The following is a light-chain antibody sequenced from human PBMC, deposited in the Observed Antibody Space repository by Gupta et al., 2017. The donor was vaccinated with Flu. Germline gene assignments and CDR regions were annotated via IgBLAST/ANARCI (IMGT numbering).Light chain of an antibody. CDR2: TNT. V-gene: IGLV1-44*01. Sequence: QSVVTQPPSASGTPGQRVIISCSGSNSNIGSNTVNWYQQLPGTAPRLLIYTNTRRPSGVPDRFSGSKSGTSASLAISGLQSEDEAEYYCAAWDDSLNGPVFGGGTKLTVL. J-gene: IGLJ3*02. CDR3: AAWDDSLNGPV. CDR1: NSNIGSNT.